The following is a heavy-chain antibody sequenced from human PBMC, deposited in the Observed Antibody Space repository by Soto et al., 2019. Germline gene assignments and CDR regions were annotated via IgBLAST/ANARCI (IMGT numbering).Heavy chain of an antibody. Sequence: GGSLRLSXAASGFTFSSYAMSWVRQAPGKGLEWVSAISGSGGSTYYADSVKGRFTISRDNSKNTLYLQMNSLRAEDTAVYYCAKDVHYGGNGPDAFDIWGQGTMVTVS. CDR2: ISGSGGST. CDR3: AKDVHYGGNGPDAFDI. J-gene: IGHJ3*02. D-gene: IGHD4-17*01. CDR1: GFTFSSYA. V-gene: IGHV3-23*01.